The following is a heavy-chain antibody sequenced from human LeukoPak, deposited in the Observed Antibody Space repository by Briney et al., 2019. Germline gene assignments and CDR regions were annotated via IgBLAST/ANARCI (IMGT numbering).Heavy chain of an antibody. D-gene: IGHD2-15*01. V-gene: IGHV1-69*06. CDR2: IIPIFGTA. CDR1: GGTFSSYA. CDR3: ARERVDYPYSPNWFDP. Sequence: ASVKVSCKASGGTFSSYAISWVRQAPGQGLEWMGGIIPIFGTANYAQKFQGRVTITADKSTSTAYMELSSLRSEDTAVYYCARERVDYPYSPNWFDPWGQGTLVTVSS. J-gene: IGHJ5*02.